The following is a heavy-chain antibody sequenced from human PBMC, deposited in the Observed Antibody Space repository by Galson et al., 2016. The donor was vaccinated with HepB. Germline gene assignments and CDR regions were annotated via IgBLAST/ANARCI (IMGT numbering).Heavy chain of an antibody. CDR3: GRGYARGIYY. CDR2: TNYRSKCYN. V-gene: IGHV6-1*01. D-gene: IGHD5-12*01. CDR1: WDSVSSNSAA. Sequence: CAISWDSVSSNSAAWNWIRQSPSRGLEWLGRTNYRSKCYNDYPVSVKSRIIINPDTSKTQFSLQLNSVTPEATVVYSFGRGYARGIYYWGQGILVTVSS. J-gene: IGHJ4*02.